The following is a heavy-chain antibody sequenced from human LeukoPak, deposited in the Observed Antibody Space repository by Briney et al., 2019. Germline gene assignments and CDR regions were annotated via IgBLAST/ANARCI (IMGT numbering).Heavy chain of an antibody. CDR2: ISSSSNYI. V-gene: IGHV3-21*01. Sequence: GGSLRLSCAASGFTFDSYSMNWVRQAPGKGLEWVSSISSSSNYIYYADSVKGRFTISRDNAKNSLYLQMNSLRAEDTAVYYCARDYLVVPAAMWWFDPWGQGTLVTVSP. CDR1: GFTFDSYS. J-gene: IGHJ5*02. D-gene: IGHD2-2*01. CDR3: ARDYLVVPAAMWWFDP.